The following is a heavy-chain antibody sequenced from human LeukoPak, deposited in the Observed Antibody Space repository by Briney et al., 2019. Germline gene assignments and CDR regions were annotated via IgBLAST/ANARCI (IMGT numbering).Heavy chain of an antibody. CDR3: ATDLLDS. CDR1: GFTFSNAW. J-gene: IGHJ5*01. Sequence: GGSLRLSCAASGFTFSNAWMSWVRQAPGKGLEWVGRIKRKGDDGTADYAAPVKGRFTISRDDSKSTVSLHMTSLKTEDTAVYYCATDLLDSWGRGTLVIVSA. V-gene: IGHV3-15*01. CDR2: IKRKGDDGTA.